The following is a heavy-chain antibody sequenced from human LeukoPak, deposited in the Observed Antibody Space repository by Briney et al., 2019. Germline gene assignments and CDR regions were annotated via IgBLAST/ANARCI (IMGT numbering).Heavy chain of an antibody. Sequence: SETLSLTCTVSGYSISSGYYWGWIRQPPGKGLEWIGSIYHSGSTYYNPSLKSRVTISVDTSKNQFSLKLSSVTAADTAVYYCARQRGKWYDSSGYPLSFHAFDIWGQGTMVTVSS. CDR2: IYHSGST. V-gene: IGHV4-38-2*02. CDR3: ARQRGKWYDSSGYPLSFHAFDI. CDR1: GYSISSGYY. J-gene: IGHJ3*02. D-gene: IGHD3-22*01.